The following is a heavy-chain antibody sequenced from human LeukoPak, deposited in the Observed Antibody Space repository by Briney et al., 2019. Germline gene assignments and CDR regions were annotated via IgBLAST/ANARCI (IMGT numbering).Heavy chain of an antibody. J-gene: IGHJ6*03. Sequence: GGSLRLSCAASGFTFSSYGMHWVRQAPGKGLEWVAVISYDGSNKYYADSVKGRFTISRDNSKNTLYLQMNSLRAEDTAVYYCAKDYYSSGWYYYMDVWGKGTTVTVSS. CDR3: AKDYYSSGWYYYMDV. V-gene: IGHV3-30*18. CDR2: ISYDGSNK. D-gene: IGHD6-19*01. CDR1: GFTFSSYG.